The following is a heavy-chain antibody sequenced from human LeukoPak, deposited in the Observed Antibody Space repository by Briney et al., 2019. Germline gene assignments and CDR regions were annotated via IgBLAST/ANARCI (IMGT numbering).Heavy chain of an antibody. J-gene: IGHJ6*03. CDR2: IYYSGST. V-gene: IGHV4-59*08. CDR3: ARHREIAAAGIYYYYYMDV. CDR1: GGSISSYY. D-gene: IGHD6-13*01. Sequence: SETLSLTCTVSGGSISSYYWSWIRQPPGKGLEWIGYIYYSGSTNYNPSLKSRVTISVDTSKNQFSLKLSSVTAADTAVYYCARHREIAAAGIYYYYYMDVWGKGTTVTISS.